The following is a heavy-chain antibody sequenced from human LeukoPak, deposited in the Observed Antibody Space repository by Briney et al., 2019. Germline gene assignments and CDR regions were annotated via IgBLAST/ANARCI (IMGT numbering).Heavy chain of an antibody. CDR3: AREDPQTTVPEGMDV. CDR2: IYYSGTT. J-gene: IGHJ6*02. CDR1: GGSISYYY. V-gene: IGHV4-59*01. D-gene: IGHD4-17*01. Sequence: PSETLSLTCTVSGGSISYYYWSWIQQSPGKGLEWIGYIYYSGTTNYNPSLKSRVTISVDTSKNQFSLQLRSVTAADTAVYYCAREDPQTTVPEGMDVWGQGTTVTVSS.